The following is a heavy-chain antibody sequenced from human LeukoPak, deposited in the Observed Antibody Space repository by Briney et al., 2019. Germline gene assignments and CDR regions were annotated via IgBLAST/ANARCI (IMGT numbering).Heavy chain of an antibody. D-gene: IGHD1-26*01. J-gene: IGHJ4*02. CDR1: GFTVSSNY. V-gene: IGHV3-53*01. CDR2: IYSGGST. CDR3: ARSVVGAVIFDY. Sequence: GGSLRLSCAASGFTVSSNYMSWVRQAPGKGLEWVSVIYSGGSTYYADSVKGRFTISRDNSKNPLYLQMNSLRAEDTAVYYCARSVVGAVIFDYWGQGTLVTVSS.